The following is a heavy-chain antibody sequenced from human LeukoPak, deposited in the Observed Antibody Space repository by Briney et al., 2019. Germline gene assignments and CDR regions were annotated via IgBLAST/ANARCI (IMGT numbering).Heavy chain of an antibody. Sequence: GESLKISCEASGYTFTNYWIGWVRQMPGKGLEWMGIIYPRDSDTRYSPSFQGQVTISADKSISTAYLQWRSLKASDTAMYYCARLPQGVVVVTAAPGSWFDPWGQGTPVTVSS. CDR2: IYPRDSDT. J-gene: IGHJ5*02. D-gene: IGHD2-15*01. CDR3: ARLPQGVVVVTAAPGSWFDP. V-gene: IGHV5-51*01. CDR1: GYTFTNYW.